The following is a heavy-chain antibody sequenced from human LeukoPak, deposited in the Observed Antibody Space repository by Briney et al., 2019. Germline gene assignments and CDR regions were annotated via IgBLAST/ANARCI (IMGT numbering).Heavy chain of an antibody. Sequence: GGSLRLSCTASGFSFSGSAMTWVRQAPGKGLEWISTVRDNGVGTYYADSVKGRFTISRDNSNNTLYLLMDSLRAEDTAIYYCAKAGTVGATFRMDYWGQGTLVTVSS. CDR2: VRDNGVGT. D-gene: IGHD1-26*01. CDR1: GFSFSGSA. CDR3: AKAGTVGATFRMDY. V-gene: IGHV3-23*01. J-gene: IGHJ4*02.